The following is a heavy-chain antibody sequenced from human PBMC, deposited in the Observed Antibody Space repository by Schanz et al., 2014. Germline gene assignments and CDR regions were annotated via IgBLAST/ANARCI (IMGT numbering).Heavy chain of an antibody. CDR2: ISGSGGST. D-gene: IGHD3-10*01. J-gene: IGHJ3*02. Sequence: EVQLLESGGGLVQPGGSLRLSCAASGFTFSSYAMSWVRQAPWKGLEWVSAISGSGGSTYYADSVKGRFTISRDNSKNTLYLQMNRLRAEDAAVYYCAKGRFGELSAFDIWGHGTMVTVSS. CDR1: GFTFSSYA. V-gene: IGHV3-23*01. CDR3: AKGRFGELSAFDI.